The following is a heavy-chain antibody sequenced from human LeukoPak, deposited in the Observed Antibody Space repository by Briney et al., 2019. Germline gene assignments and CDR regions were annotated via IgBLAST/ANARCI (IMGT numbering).Heavy chain of an antibody. J-gene: IGHJ3*02. V-gene: IGHV3-64*01. CDR3: ARDLQVGATDDAFDI. Sequence: GGSLRLSCAASGFTFSSYAMHWVRQAPGKGLEYVSAISSNGGSTYYANSVEGRFTISRDNSKNTLYLQMGSLRAEDMAVYYCARDLQVGATDDAFDIWGQGTMVTVSS. CDR2: ISSNGGST. D-gene: IGHD1-26*01. CDR1: GFTFSSYA.